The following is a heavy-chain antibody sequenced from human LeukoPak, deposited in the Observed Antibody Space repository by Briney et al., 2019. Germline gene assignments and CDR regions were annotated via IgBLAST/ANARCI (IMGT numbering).Heavy chain of an antibody. Sequence: GGSLRLSCAASGLTFDDYAMHWARQAPGKGLEWVSGISWNSGSIGYADSVKGRFTISRDNAKNSLYLQMNSLRAEDTALYYCAKDRYSYGRYYFDYWGQGTLVTVSS. CDR2: ISWNSGSI. J-gene: IGHJ4*02. CDR1: GLTFDDYA. CDR3: AKDRYSYGRYYFDY. V-gene: IGHV3-9*01. D-gene: IGHD5-18*01.